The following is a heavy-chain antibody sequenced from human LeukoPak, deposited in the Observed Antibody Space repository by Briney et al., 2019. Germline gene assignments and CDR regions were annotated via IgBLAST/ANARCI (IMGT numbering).Heavy chain of an antibody. V-gene: IGHV3-23*01. CDR2: ISGSAGST. CDR3: AKAQAYCSGGSCYSSSDY. Sequence: GGSLRLSCAASGFTFSSYAMSWVRQAPGKGLEWVTGISGSAGSTYYADSVKDQFTISRDNSKNTLYLQMNSLRGEDTAVYYCAKAQAYCSGGSCYSSSDYWGQGTLVTVSS. D-gene: IGHD2-15*01. J-gene: IGHJ4*02. CDR1: GFTFSSYA.